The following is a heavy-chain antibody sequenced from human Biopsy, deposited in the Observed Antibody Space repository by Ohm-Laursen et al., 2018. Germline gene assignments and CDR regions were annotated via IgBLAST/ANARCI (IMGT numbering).Heavy chain of an antibody. CDR1: GGSVTKYY. CDR3: ARDGGILNYGNFKYYHYYGMDV. Sequence: TLSLTCTVSGGSVTKYYWSWIRQPPGKGLEWIGHIYYSVMTNYNPSLQSRVSISVDTSRNQVSLTLSSVTAADTAVYYCARDGGILNYGNFKYYHYYGMDVWGQGTKVTVSS. CDR2: IYYSVMT. V-gene: IGHV4-59*02. D-gene: IGHD4-11*01. J-gene: IGHJ6*02.